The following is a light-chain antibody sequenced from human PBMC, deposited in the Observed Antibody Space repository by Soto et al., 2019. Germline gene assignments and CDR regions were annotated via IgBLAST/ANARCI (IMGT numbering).Light chain of an antibody. CDR2: EVN. Sequence: QSALSQPASVSGSPGQSITISCAGTNSDIGGYNFVSWYQQHPGKAPKLIIFEVNKRPSGVSNRFSGSKSGNTASLTISGLQPEDEADYYCFSYTSSTTNVFGTGTKLTVL. CDR3: FSYTSSTTNV. CDR1: NSDIGGYNF. V-gene: IGLV2-14*01. J-gene: IGLJ1*01.